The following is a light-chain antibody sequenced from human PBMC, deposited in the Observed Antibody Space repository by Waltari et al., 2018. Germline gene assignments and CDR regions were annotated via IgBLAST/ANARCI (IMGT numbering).Light chain of an antibody. J-gene: IGKJ1*01. CDR2: WAS. CDR3: HQHYTTPWT. Sequence: DIVMTQSPDSLAVSLGERATINCKSSQTVLYRDNNKNYLTWYQQKPGQPPKLLFSWASIRESGVPDRLSASGSGTDFTLTISSLQAEDVAVYYCHQHYTTPWTFGQGP. V-gene: IGKV4-1*01. CDR1: QTVLYRDNNKNY.